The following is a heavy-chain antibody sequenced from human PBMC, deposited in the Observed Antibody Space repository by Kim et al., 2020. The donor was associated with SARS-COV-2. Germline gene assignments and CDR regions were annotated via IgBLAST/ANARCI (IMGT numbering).Heavy chain of an antibody. CDR2: IIPIFGTA. CDR1: GGTFSSYA. Sequence: SVKVSCKASGGTFSSYAISWVRQAPGQGLEWMGGIIPIFGTANYAQKFQGRVTITADESTSTAYMELSSLRSEDTAVYYCARVALLPWNDSAWFDPWGQGTLVTVSS. J-gene: IGHJ5*02. V-gene: IGHV1-69*13. CDR3: ARVALLPWNDSAWFDP. D-gene: IGHD1-1*01.